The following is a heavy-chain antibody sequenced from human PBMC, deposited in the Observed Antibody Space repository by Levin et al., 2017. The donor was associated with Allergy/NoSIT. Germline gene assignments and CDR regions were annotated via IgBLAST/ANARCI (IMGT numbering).Heavy chain of an antibody. CDR3: ARVATGSGWFGYFDY. D-gene: IGHD6-19*01. CDR1: GFTFSSYA. J-gene: IGHJ4*02. CDR2: LSYDGSNK. Sequence: GGSLRLSCAASGFTFSSYAMHWVRQAPGKGLEWVAVLSYDGSNKYYADSVKGRFTISRDNSKSTLYLQMNSLRPEDTALYYCARVATGSGWFGYFDYWGQGTLVTVSS. V-gene: IGHV3-30-3*01.